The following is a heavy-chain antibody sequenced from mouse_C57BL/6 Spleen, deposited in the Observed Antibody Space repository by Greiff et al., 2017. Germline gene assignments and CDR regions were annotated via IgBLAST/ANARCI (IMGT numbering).Heavy chain of an antibody. J-gene: IGHJ2*01. CDR1: GFTFSDYY. CDR2: INYDGSST. D-gene: IGHD6-5*01. Sequence: DVKLVESEGGLVQPGSSMKLSCTASGFTFSDYYMAWVRQVPEKGLEWVANINYDGSSTYYLDSLKSRFIISRDNAKNILYLQMSSLKSEDTATYYCARAGGLFFDYWGQGTTLTVSS. V-gene: IGHV5-16*01. CDR3: ARAGGLFFDY.